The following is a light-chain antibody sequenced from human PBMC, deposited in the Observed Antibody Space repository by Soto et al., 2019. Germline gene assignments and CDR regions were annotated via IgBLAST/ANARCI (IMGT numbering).Light chain of an antibody. V-gene: IGLV1-40*01. CDR3: QSYDSSLSDSWV. Sequence: QPVLTQPPSVSGAPGQRVTISCTGSSSNIGAGYDVHWYQQLPGTAPKLLIYGNSNRPSGVPDRFSGSKSGTSASLAITGLQAEDEAHYYCQSYDSSLSDSWVFGGGTQLTVL. CDR1: SSNIGAGYD. J-gene: IGLJ3*02. CDR2: GNS.